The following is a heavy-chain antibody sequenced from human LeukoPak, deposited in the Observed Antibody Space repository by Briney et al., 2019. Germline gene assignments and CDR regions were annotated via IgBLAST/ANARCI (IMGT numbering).Heavy chain of an antibody. J-gene: IGHJ4*02. CDR3: AKDRSIGTYYTFDH. D-gene: IGHD1-26*01. CDR1: GFTFSDTW. CDR2: ISGSGVMT. V-gene: IGHV3-23*01. Sequence: GGSLRLSCAASGFTFSDTWMHWVRQAPGEGLEWVATISGSGVMTYYADSVKGRFTVSGDNSKNTLYLQMSSLTAADTAVYYCAKDRSIGTYYTFDHWGQGTLVTVSS.